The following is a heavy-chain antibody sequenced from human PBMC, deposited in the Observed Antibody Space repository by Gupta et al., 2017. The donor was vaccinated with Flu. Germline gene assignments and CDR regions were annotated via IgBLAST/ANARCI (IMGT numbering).Heavy chain of an antibody. CDR1: GGSISTSNYY. CDR3: AGGVGYAAFDF. Sequence: QLQLQGSGPGLVKPSETLPLSSTVSGGSISTSNYYWALIRQPPGKGLEWIGTIYYSGTTYYNPSLSSRATMSQETSRNQFSLKVRSVTAADTAVYYCAGGVGYAAFDFWGQGSLVTVSS. CDR2: IYYSGTT. J-gene: IGHJ4*02. V-gene: IGHV4-39*01. D-gene: IGHD2-2*01.